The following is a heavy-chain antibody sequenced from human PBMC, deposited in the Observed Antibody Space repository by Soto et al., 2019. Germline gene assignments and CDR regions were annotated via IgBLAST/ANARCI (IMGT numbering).Heavy chain of an antibody. D-gene: IGHD2-2*01. CDR1: GDSVSSNSAA. CDR3: AREDIVVVPAARGNWFDP. CDR2: TYYRSKWYN. J-gene: IGHJ5*02. Sequence: SQTLSLTCAISGDSVSSNSAAWNWIRQSPSRGLEWLGRTYYRSKWYNDYAVSVKSRITINPDTSKNQFSLQLNSVTPEDTAVYYCAREDIVVVPAARGNWFDPWGQGTLVTV. V-gene: IGHV6-1*01.